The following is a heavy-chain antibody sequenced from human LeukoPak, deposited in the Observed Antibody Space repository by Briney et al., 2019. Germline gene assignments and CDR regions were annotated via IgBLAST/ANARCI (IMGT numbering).Heavy chain of an antibody. CDR3: ASPYSSGWYSFDY. CDR1: GGTFSSYA. D-gene: IGHD6-19*01. Sequence: ASVKVSCKASGGTFSSYAISWVRQAPGQGLEWMGGIILIFGTANYAQKFQGRVTITADESTSTAYMELSSLRSEDTAVYYCASPYSSGWYSFDYWGQGTLVTVSS. J-gene: IGHJ4*02. V-gene: IGHV1-69*01. CDR2: IILIFGTA.